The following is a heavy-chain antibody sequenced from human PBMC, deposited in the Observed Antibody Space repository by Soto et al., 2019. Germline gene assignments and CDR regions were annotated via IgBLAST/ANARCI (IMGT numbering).Heavy chain of an antibody. V-gene: IGHV3-43D*04. CDR2: ITWDGGTT. J-gene: IGHJ4*02. CDR1: GFTFDDYA. CDR3: AKHGGVAAHSGSDY. D-gene: IGHD2-15*01. Sequence: PGGSLRLSCVASGFTFDDYAMHCVRQAPWKGLEWVSLITWDGGTTSYSDSVKGRFSISRDNTKRSLYLQMNSLRPEDTALYYCAKHGGVAAHSGSDYWGQGTRVTVSS.